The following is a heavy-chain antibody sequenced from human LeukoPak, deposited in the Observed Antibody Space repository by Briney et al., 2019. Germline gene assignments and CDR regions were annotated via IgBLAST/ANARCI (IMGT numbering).Heavy chain of an antibody. CDR3: ASSGSIVGATQQNFDY. J-gene: IGHJ4*02. CDR1: GGSFSGYY. V-gene: IGHV4-34*01. CDR2: INHSGST. Sequence: KPSETLSLTCAVYGGSFSGYYWSWIRQPPVKGLEWIGEINHSGSTNYNPSLKSRVTISVDTSKNQFSLKLSSVTAADTAVYYCASSGSIVGATQQNFDYWGQGTLVTVSS. D-gene: IGHD1-26*01.